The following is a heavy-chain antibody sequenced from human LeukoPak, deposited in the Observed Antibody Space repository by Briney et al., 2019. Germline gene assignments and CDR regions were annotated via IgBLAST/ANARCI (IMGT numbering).Heavy chain of an antibody. CDR1: GYTFTSYG. CDR3: ARVWWEWGLPDRSYFDY. Sequence: ASVKVSCKASGYTFTSYGISWVRQAPGQGLEWMGWISAYNGNTNYAQKLQGRVTMTTDTSTSTAYMELRSLRSDDTAVYYCARVWWEWGLPDRSYFDYWGQGTLVTVSS. D-gene: IGHD1-26*01. CDR2: ISAYNGNT. J-gene: IGHJ4*02. V-gene: IGHV1-18*01.